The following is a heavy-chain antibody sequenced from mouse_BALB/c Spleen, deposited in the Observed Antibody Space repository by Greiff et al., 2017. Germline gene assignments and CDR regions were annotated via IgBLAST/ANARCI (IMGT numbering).Heavy chain of an antibody. Sequence: EVKVVESGAGLVQPGGSRKLSCAASGFTFSSFGMHWVRQAPEKGLEWVAYISSGSSTIYYADTVKGRFTISRDNPKNTLFLQMTSLRSEDTAMYYCARSASFSPHLDYWGQGTTLTVSS. CDR2: ISSGSSTI. CDR3: ARSASFSPHLDY. J-gene: IGHJ2*01. V-gene: IGHV5-17*02. CDR1: GFTFSSFG. D-gene: IGHD6-1*01.